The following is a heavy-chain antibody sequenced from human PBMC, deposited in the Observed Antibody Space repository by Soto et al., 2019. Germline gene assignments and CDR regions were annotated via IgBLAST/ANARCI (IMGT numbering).Heavy chain of an antibody. CDR2: IYYTGTT. V-gene: IGHV4-59*01. CDR3: ARGPNYDFWSGYFRG. J-gene: IGHJ4*02. CDR1: GGSISSYY. D-gene: IGHD3-3*01. Sequence: LSLTCTVSGGSISSYYWSWIRQPPGKGLEWIGYIYYTGTTKYNPSLKSRVTISVDMSKSQFSLKLSSVTAADTAAYYCARGPNYDFWSGYFRGWGQGTLVTVSS.